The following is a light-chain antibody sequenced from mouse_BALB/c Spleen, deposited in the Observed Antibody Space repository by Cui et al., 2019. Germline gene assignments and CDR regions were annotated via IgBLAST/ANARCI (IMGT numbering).Light chain of an antibody. V-gene: IGKV4-74*01. CDR1: SSVSSSY. Sequence: QLVLTQSPAIMSASLGERVTMTCTASSSVSSSYLHWYQQKPGSSPKLWIYSTSNLASGVPARFSGSGSGTSYSLTISSMEAEDAATYYCHQYHRSPLTFGAGTKLELK. J-gene: IGKJ5*01. CDR2: STS. CDR3: HQYHRSPLT.